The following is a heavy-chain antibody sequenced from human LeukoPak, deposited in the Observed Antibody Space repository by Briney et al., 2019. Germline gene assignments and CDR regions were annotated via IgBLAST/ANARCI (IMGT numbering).Heavy chain of an antibody. J-gene: IGHJ4*02. CDR3: AREEGYYDY. Sequence: SETLSLTCAVYGGSFSGYYRSWIRQPPGKGLEWIGEINHSGSTNYNPSLKSRVTISVDTSKNQFSLKLSSVTAADTAVYYCAREEGYYDYWGQGTLVTVSS. CDR2: INHSGST. CDR1: GGSFSGYY. V-gene: IGHV4-34*01.